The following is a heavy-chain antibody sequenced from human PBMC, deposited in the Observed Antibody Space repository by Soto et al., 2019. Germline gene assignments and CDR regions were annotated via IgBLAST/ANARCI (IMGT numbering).Heavy chain of an antibody. V-gene: IGHV3-11*01. CDR1: GFSFSDYY. D-gene: IGHD6-13*01. J-gene: IGHJ4*02. Sequence: KTXGGLRRAGAASGFSFSDYYMGWFRKAPGKGLEWVSYISGSGSTIHDADSVKGRFTISRDNAKNSLYLQMNSLRAEDTAVYYCATVGSIAAAGTPDYWGQGPLVTVYS. CDR3: ATVGSIAAAGTPDY. CDR2: ISGSGSTI.